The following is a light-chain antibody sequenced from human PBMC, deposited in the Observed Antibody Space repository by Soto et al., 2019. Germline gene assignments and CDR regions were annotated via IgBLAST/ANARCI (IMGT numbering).Light chain of an antibody. CDR1: TSDVGGYNF. CDR2: NAF. CDR3: SSYTRGRVV. V-gene: IGLV2-14*03. Sequence: QSALTQPASVSGTPGKSITISCTGTTSDVGGYNFVSWYQHHPGKAPKLMIYNAFDRPSGVSNRFSGSKSGNTASLTISGLQAEDEAHYCCSSYTRGRVVFGGGTKLTVL. J-gene: IGLJ2*01.